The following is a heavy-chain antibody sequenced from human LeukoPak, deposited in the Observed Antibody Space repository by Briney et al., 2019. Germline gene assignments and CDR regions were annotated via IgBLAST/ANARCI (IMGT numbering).Heavy chain of an antibody. V-gene: IGHV1-2*02. CDR3: ARTTYYYYSSGYYLLDY. J-gene: IGHJ4*02. CDR2: INPNSGVT. CDR1: GYTFTGYY. D-gene: IGHD3-22*01. Sequence: GGSVKVSCKGSGYTFTGYYMHWVRPAPGPGVEWVGCINPNSGVTNYAQKFQGRVTMTRDTSISTAYMELSRLRSDDTAVYYCARTTYYYYSSGYYLLDYWGQGTLVTVSS.